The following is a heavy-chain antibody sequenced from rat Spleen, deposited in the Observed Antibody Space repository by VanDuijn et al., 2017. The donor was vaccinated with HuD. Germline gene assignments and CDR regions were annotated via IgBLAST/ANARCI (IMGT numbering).Heavy chain of an antibody. J-gene: IGHJ3*01. Sequence: EVQLVESGGGLVQPGRSLKLSCVASGFTFNNYWMTWIRQAPGKGLEWVASITNTGGSTYYPDSMKGRFTISRDNAESTLYLQMDSLRSEDTATYYCATAGSRVSRFAYWGQGTLVTVSS. CDR2: ITNTGGST. CDR3: ATAGSRVSRFAY. CDR1: GFTFNNYW. D-gene: IGHD1-4*01. V-gene: IGHV5-31*01.